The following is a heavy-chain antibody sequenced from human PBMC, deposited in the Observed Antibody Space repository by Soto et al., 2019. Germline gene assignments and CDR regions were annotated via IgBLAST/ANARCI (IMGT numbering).Heavy chain of an antibody. V-gene: IGHV5-51*01. Sequence: GESLKISCKGSGSSFTSYWIGWVRQMPGKGLEWMGIIYPGDSDTRYSPSFQGQVTISADKSISTAYLQWSSLKASDTAMYYCARHLPDSYEIFGVVKGYYYGMDVWGQGTTVTVSS. CDR2: IYPGDSDT. CDR1: GSSFTSYW. D-gene: IGHD3-3*01. J-gene: IGHJ6*02. CDR3: ARHLPDSYEIFGVVKGYYYGMDV.